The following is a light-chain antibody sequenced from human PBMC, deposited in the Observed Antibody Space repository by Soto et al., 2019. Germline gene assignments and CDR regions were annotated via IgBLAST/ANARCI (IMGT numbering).Light chain of an antibody. CDR3: CSYAGRYTYV. V-gene: IGLV2-11*01. Sequence: QSVLTQPRSVSGSPGQSVTISCTGTSSDVGGYNYVSWYHQHPGKAPKLMISDVSKRPSGVPDRFSGSKSGKTASLTISGVQAADEADYYCCSYAGRYTYVFGTGTKLAVL. CDR1: SSDVGGYNY. CDR2: DVS. J-gene: IGLJ1*01.